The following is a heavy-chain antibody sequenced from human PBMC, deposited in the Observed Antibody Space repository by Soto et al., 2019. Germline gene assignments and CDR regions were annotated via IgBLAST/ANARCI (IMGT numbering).Heavy chain of an antibody. CDR2: INPNSGGT. Sequence: GASVKVSCKASGYTFTGYYMHWVRQAPGQGLEWMGWINPNSGGTNYAQKFQGWVTMARDTSISTAYMELSRLRSDDTAVYYCARGALIAVAGTERPYYFDYWGQGTLVTVSS. D-gene: IGHD6-19*01. J-gene: IGHJ4*02. CDR1: GYTFTGYY. V-gene: IGHV1-2*04. CDR3: ARGALIAVAGTERPYYFDY.